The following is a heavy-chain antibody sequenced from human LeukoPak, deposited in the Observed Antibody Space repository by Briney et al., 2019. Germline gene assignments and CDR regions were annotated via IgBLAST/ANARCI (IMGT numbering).Heavy chain of an antibody. D-gene: IGHD3-9*01. CDR3: ARVHATGYFSLDLGY. V-gene: IGHV1-2*02. Sequence: ASVKVSCKASGYTFTGYFMHWVRQAPGQGLDWMGWINPNTGGTKYAQKFRGRVTMTRDTSIGTAYMELSTVTSDDTAVYFCARVHATGYFSLDLGYWGQGTLVTVSS. CDR2: INPNTGGT. CDR1: GYTFTGYF. J-gene: IGHJ4*02.